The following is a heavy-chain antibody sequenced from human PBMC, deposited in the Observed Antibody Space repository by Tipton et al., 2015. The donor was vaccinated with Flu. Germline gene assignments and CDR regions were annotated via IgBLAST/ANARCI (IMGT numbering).Heavy chain of an antibody. CDR3: AKMGTGFFHGPTD. J-gene: IGHJ4*02. D-gene: IGHD3-10*01. Sequence: SLRLSCAASGFSFSTYGMSWVHQAPVKGLEWVSDIGGSGSNIFYADFAKGRFTISRDNSKNTVFLQMNSLTAEDTAVYYCAKMGTGFFHGPTDWGQGTLVTVSS. V-gene: IGHV3-23*01. CDR1: GFSFSTYG. CDR2: IGGSGSNI.